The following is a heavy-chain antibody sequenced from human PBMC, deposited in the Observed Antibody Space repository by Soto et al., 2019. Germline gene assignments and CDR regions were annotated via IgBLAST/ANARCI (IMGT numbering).Heavy chain of an antibody. Sequence: WGSLRLSCAASGFTCSSYAMSWVRQAPGKGLEWVSAISGSGGSTYYADSVKGRFTISRDNSKNTLYLQMNSLRAEDTAVYYCAKLAAVTKKYFQHWGQGTLVTVSS. V-gene: IGHV3-23*01. CDR2: ISGSGGST. J-gene: IGHJ1*01. D-gene: IGHD6-13*01. CDR1: GFTCSSYA. CDR3: AKLAAVTKKYFQH.